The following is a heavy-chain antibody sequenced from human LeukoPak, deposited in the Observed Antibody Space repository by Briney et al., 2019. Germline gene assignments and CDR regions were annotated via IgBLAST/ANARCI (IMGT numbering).Heavy chain of an antibody. CDR2: IYHSGST. CDR1: GGSISSSNW. D-gene: IGHD2-2*01. J-gene: IGHJ5*02. Sequence: SETLSLTCAVSGGSISSSNWWSWVRQPPGKGLEWIGEIYHSGSTNYNPSLKSRVTISVDKSKNQFSLKLSSVTAADTAVYYCARVGIVVVPAATRWSDPWGQGTLVTVSS. V-gene: IGHV4-4*02. CDR3: ARVGIVVVPAATRWSDP.